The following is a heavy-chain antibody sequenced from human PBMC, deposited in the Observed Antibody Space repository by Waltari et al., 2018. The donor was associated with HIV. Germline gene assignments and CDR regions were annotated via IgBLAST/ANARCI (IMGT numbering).Heavy chain of an antibody. CDR3: VRRPSGRAFDY. CDR2: IFPSDSDT. J-gene: IGHJ4*02. V-gene: IGHV5-51*01. CDR1: GYTFYSNW. Sequence: EVQLVQSGPEVKKAGESLKISCKASGYTFYSNWIGWVRQMPGKGLEWVAIIFPSDSDTRDSPSFQGQVTIAADRSTATAYLEWRSLKASDTATYYCVRRPSGRAFDYWGQGTLVTVSS.